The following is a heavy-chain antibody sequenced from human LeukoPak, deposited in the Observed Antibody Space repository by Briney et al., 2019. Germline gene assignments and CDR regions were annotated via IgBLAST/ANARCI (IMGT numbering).Heavy chain of an antibody. CDR1: GYTFTAYY. V-gene: IGHV1-2*02. D-gene: IGHD1-26*01. CDR3: AKDRGGLAAGAVNP. Sequence: ASVKVSCKASGYTFTAYYLHWVRQTPGQRLEWMGWINPNSGDTNYAQKLQGRVTLTRDTSILTAYMDLSRLTSDDTAVYFCAKDRGGLAAGAVNPWGQGTLVTVSS. CDR2: INPNSGDT. J-gene: IGHJ5*02.